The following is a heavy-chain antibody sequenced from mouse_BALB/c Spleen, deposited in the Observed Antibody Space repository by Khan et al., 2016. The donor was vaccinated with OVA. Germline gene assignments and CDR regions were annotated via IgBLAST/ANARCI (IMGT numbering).Heavy chain of an antibody. CDR1: GYSITSEYT. CDR2: ISYSGNT. CDR3: ARKDYYDYDPFPY. D-gene: IGHD2-4*01. V-gene: IGHV3-2*02. J-gene: IGHJ3*01. Sequence: EVQLQESGPGLVKPSQSLSLTCTVTGYSITSEYTRNWIRQFPGNKLEWMGFISYSGNTRYNPSLKSRISITRDTSKNQFFLQLNYVTSEDTATYYCARKDYYDYDPFPYWGQGTLVTVSA.